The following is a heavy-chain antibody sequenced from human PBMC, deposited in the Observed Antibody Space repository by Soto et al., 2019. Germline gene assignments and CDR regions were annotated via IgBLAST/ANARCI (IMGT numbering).Heavy chain of an antibody. Sequence: QVQLVQSGAEVKKPGASVKVSCKASGYTFTSYYMHWVRQAPGQGLEWMGIINPSGGSTSYAQKFQGRVTMTRDTSTSTVYMELSSLRSEDTAVYYCARDMTPPGGSKGYYFDYWGQGTLVTVSS. CDR3: ARDMTPPGGSKGYYFDY. CDR2: INPSGGST. CDR1: GYTFTSYY. V-gene: IGHV1-46*01. J-gene: IGHJ4*02. D-gene: IGHD5-12*01.